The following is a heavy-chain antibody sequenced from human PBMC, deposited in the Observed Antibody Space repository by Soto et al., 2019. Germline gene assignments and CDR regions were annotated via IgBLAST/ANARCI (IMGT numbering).Heavy chain of an antibody. CDR2: ISGSGGRT. V-gene: IGHV3-23*01. CDR1: GFTFSSYA. Sequence: EVQLLESGGGLVQPGGSLRLSCAASGFTFSSYAMSWVRQAPGKGLEWVSTISGSGGRTYYADSVKGRFTISRDNSKNTLYLQMNSLRAEDTAVYYCAKGANTYFYGSGSYYYYGMDVWGQGTTVTVSS. D-gene: IGHD3-10*01. J-gene: IGHJ6*02. CDR3: AKGANTYFYGSGSYYYYGMDV.